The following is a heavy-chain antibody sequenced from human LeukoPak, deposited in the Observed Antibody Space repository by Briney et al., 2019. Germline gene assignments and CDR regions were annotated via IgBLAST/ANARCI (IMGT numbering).Heavy chain of an antibody. J-gene: IGHJ3*02. V-gene: IGHV4-59*12. CDR3: AKSNGYGLIDI. Sequence: SETLSLTCTVSGVSISSYYWTWIRQPPGKALEWIGNIFYSGSTYYSPSLKSRVTISLDTSRNQFSLKLNSVTAADTAVYYCAKSNGYGLIDIWGQGTMVTVSS. D-gene: IGHD3-22*01. CDR2: IFYSGST. CDR1: GVSISSYY.